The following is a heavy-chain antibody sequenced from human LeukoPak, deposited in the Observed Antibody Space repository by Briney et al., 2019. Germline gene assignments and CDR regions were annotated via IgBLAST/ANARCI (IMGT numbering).Heavy chain of an antibody. J-gene: IGHJ2*01. D-gene: IGHD1-1*01. CDR3: ARHDRLSGRPWWYFDL. Sequence: GGSLRLSCVASGFTFNTYSMNWVRQAPGKGLEWVSYIGSSSSIMYYADSVKGRFTISRDNAKNSLYLQMNSLRAEDTAVYYCARHDRLSGRPWWYFDLWGRGTLVTVSS. CDR1: GFTFNTYS. V-gene: IGHV3-48*04. CDR2: IGSSSSIM.